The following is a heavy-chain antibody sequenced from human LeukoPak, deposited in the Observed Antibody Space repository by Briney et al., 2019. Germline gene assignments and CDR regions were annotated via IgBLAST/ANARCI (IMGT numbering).Heavy chain of an antibody. V-gene: IGHV1-8*01. D-gene: IGHD2-2*01. Sequence: ASVKVSCKASGYTFTSYDINWVRQATGQGLEWMGWMNPNSGNTGYAQKFQGRVTMTRNTSISTAYMELSSLRSEDTAVYYCAGVLGYCSSTSCFNWFDPWGQGTLVTVSS. J-gene: IGHJ5*02. CDR3: AGVLGYCSSTSCFNWFDP. CDR2: MNPNSGNT. CDR1: GYTFTSYD.